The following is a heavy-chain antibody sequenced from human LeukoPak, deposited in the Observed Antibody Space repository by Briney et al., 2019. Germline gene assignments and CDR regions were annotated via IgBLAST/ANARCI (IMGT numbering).Heavy chain of an antibody. Sequence: GGSLRLSCAASGFTFDDYGMSGVRQAPGKGLEWVSGINWNGGSTGYADSVKGRFTISRDNAKNSLYLQMNSLRAEDTALYYCARCPRGVIAVAYWDYWGQGTLVTVSS. CDR1: GFTFDDYG. CDR2: INWNGGST. J-gene: IGHJ4*02. D-gene: IGHD6-19*01. CDR3: ARCPRGVIAVAYWDY. V-gene: IGHV3-20*04.